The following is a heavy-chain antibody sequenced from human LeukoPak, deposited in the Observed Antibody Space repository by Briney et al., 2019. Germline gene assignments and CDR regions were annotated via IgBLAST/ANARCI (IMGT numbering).Heavy chain of an antibody. CDR2: INHSGST. D-gene: IGHD2-15*01. V-gene: IGHV4-34*01. CDR1: GGSFSGYY. J-gene: IGHJ5*02. CDR3: ARRSGYCSGGSCYPPYWFDP. Sequence: SETLSLTCAVYGGSFSGYYWSWIRQPPGKGLEWIGEINHSGSTNYNPSLKSRVTISVDTSKNQFSLKLSSVTAADTAVYYCARRSGYCSGGSCYPPYWFDPWGQGTLVTVSS.